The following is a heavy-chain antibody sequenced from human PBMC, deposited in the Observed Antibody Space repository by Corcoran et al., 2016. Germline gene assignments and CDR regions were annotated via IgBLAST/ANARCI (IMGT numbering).Heavy chain of an antibody. V-gene: IGHV3-7*03. D-gene: IGHD2-15*01. J-gene: IGHJ4*02. CDR1: GFTFSSYC. CDR2: IKQVGSDK. Sequence: EVQLVESGGGLVQPGGSLRLSFAASGFTFSSYCMNWVRQAPGKGLEWVASIKQVGSDKYYVDSVRGRFTISRYNAENSVHLQMNSLRVENPGGYYCARGCKQAPNWGQGTLVTGSA. CDR3: ARGCKQAPN.